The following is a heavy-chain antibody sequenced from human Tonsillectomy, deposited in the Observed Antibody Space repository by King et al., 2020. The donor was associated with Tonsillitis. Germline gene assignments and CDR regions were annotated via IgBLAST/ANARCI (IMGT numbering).Heavy chain of an antibody. Sequence: VQLVESGGGVVQPGGSLRLSCADSGFTFSNYAMHWLRQAPGKGLEWVAVISYDGNNKYYVESVKGRFTISRDNSKTTLYLQMNSLGAEDTAVYYCARGESGTYYAYWGEGPLVTVSS. CDR3: ARGESGTYYAY. CDR2: ISYDGNNK. J-gene: IGHJ4*02. CDR1: GFTFSNYA. V-gene: IGHV3-30*04. D-gene: IGHD1-26*01.